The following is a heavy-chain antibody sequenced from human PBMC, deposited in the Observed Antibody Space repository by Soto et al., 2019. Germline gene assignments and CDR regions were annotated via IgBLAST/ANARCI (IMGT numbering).Heavy chain of an antibody. CDR3: ARGRVDGWDLEL. CDR1: GFPFRTYG. V-gene: IGHV3-33*01. D-gene: IGHD1-26*01. J-gene: IGHJ4*02. Sequence: VQLVESGGGVVQPGRSLRLSCAASGFPFRTYGMYWVRQAPGKGLEWVAVIWYDASNKYYADSVKGRFTISRDNSENTLYLQMNRLRAEATAVYYCARGRVDGWDLELWGQGTLVTVSS. CDR2: IWYDASNK.